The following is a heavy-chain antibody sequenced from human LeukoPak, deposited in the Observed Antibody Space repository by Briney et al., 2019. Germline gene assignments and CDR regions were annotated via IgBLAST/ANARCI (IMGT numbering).Heavy chain of an antibody. Sequence: ASVKVSCKASGYTFTNYEINWVRQGTGQGLEWLGWMNPSSGNTGYAQKFQGRVTMTRNTSISTAYMELSSLRSEDTAVYYCARYYDSSGYFISAGSDGMDVWGQGTTVTVSS. CDR3: ARYYDSSGYFISAGSDGMDV. V-gene: IGHV1-8*01. CDR1: GYTFTNYE. J-gene: IGHJ6*02. D-gene: IGHD3-22*01. CDR2: MNPSSGNT.